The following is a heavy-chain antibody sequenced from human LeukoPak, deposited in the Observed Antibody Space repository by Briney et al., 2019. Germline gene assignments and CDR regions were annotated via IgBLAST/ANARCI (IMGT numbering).Heavy chain of an antibody. J-gene: IGHJ4*02. Sequence: GESLKISCKGSGYSFTSYWIGWVRQMPGKGLEWMGIIYPGVSDTRYSPSFQGQVTISADKSISTAYLQWSSLKASDTAMYYCASPRWLQAHTSHGFDYWGQGTLVTVSS. CDR2: IYPGVSDT. CDR3: ASPRWLQAHTSHGFDY. V-gene: IGHV5-51*01. D-gene: IGHD5-24*01. CDR1: GYSFTSYW.